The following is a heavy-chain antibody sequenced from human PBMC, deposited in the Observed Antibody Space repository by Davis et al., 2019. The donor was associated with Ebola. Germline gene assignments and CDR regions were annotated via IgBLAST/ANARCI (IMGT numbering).Heavy chain of an antibody. CDR1: GYSFRGYW. Sequence: GESLKISCKASGYSFRGYWIAWVRQLPGKGLEWMGIIYPADSDTRYSPAFQGQVTISADKSISTAFVQWRSLKASDSGMYYCARGTSMAALDYWGRGSLVTVSS. CDR2: IYPADSDT. J-gene: IGHJ4*02. D-gene: IGHD5-24*01. CDR3: ARGTSMAALDY. V-gene: IGHV5-51*01.